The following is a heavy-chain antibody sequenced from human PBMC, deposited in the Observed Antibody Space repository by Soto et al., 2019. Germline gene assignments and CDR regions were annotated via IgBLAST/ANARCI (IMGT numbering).Heavy chain of an antibody. D-gene: IGHD2-2*01. Sequence: QVQLVQSGAEVKKPGSSVKVSCKASGGTFSSYAISWVRQAPGQGLEWMGGIIPISDTTNYAQKFQGRVTITAAESTSTAYMELSSLRSEDTAVYYCARSQGSSTSLEIYYYYYYGMDVWGQGTKVTVSS. CDR2: IIPISDTT. J-gene: IGHJ6*02. CDR1: GGTFSSYA. CDR3: ARSQGSSTSLEIYYYYYYGMDV. V-gene: IGHV1-69*01.